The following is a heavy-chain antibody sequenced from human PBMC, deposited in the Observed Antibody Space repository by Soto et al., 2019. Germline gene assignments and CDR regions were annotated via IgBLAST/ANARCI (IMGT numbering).Heavy chain of an antibody. CDR2: VSSGGGT. J-gene: IGHJ4*02. CDR3: AKRRGAGGHFDY. Sequence: GGSLRLSCTASGFDFSGSEMNWFRQAPGKGLEWVSVVSSGGGTHYADSVKGRFTVSRDNSKNTLSLQMNSLRADDTAVYYCAKRRGAGGHFDYWGQGALVTVSS. V-gene: IGHV3-23*01. CDR1: GFDFSGSE. D-gene: IGHD2-15*01.